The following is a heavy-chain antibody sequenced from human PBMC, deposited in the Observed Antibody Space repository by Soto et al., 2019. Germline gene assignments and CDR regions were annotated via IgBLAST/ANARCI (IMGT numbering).Heavy chain of an antibody. D-gene: IGHD3-22*01. CDR2: INPNSGGT. J-gene: IGHJ4*02. Sequence: GASVKVSCKASGYTFTGYYMHWVRQAPGQGLEWMGWINPNSGGTNYAQKFQGWVTMTRDTSISTAYMELSRLRSDDTAVYYCARDAIYYDSSDSLDYWGQGTLVTVSS. CDR3: ARDAIYYDSSDSLDY. CDR1: GYTFTGYY. V-gene: IGHV1-2*04.